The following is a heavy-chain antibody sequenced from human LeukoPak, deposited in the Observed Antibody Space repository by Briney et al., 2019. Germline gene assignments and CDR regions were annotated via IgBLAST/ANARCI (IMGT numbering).Heavy chain of an antibody. V-gene: IGHV3-7*01. CDR3: ARDEQLVEDY. CDR2: IKQDGSEK. J-gene: IGHJ4*02. Sequence: PGGSLRLSCAASGFTFSSYSMNWVRQAPGKGLEWVANIKQDGSEKYYVDSVKGRFTISRDNAKNSLYLQMNSLRAEDTAVYYCARDEQLVEDYWGQGTLVTVSS. CDR1: GFTFSSYS. D-gene: IGHD6-13*01.